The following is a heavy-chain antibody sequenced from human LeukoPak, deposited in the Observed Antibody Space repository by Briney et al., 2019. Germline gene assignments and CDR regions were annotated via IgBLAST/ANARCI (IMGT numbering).Heavy chain of an antibody. J-gene: IGHJ4*02. Sequence: GGSLRLSCAASGFTFSTYTMSWVRQAPGKGLEWVSGIYGSGGASFCADSVKGRFTISRDNSQNTVFLQMDSLRDEDTALYYCAKDLRKDGIWDIDYWGQGTLVTVS. CDR3: AKDLRKDGIWDIDY. D-gene: IGHD1-20*01. V-gene: IGHV3-23*01. CDR1: GFTFSTYT. CDR2: IYGSGGAS.